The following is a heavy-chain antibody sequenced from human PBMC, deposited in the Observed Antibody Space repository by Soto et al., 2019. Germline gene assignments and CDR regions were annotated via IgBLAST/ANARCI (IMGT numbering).Heavy chain of an antibody. CDR3: ARVKLRGDSVVRVSYYYYYYMDI. CDR2: INPYNGNT. V-gene: IGHV1-18*01. CDR1: GYAFTSYG. J-gene: IGHJ6*03. Sequence: APVKVSCKPSGYAFTSYGINWVRQAPGQGLEWMGWINPYNGNTNYAQKFQGRVTMTTDTSTTTAYMELGSLTSDDTAVYYCARVKLRGDSVVRVSYYYYYYMDIWGKGTTVTVS. D-gene: IGHD6-6*01.